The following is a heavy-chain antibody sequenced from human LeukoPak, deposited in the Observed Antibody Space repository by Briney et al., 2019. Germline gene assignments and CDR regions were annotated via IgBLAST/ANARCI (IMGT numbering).Heavy chain of an antibody. J-gene: IGHJ4*02. D-gene: IGHD4-17*01. CDR3: AREGTTGHGINDQGLDY. CDR1: GFTFSSYA. V-gene: IGHV3-30*04. CDR2: ISYDGSNK. Sequence: PGRSLRLSCAASGFTFSSYAMHWVRQAPGKGLEWVAVISYDGSNKYYADSVKGRFTISRDNSKNTLYLQMNSLTAEDTAVYFCAREGTTGHGINDQGLDYWGQGALVTVSS.